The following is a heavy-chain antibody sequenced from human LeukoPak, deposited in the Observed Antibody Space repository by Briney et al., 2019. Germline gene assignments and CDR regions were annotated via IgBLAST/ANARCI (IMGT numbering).Heavy chain of an antibody. CDR2: IYPGDSDT. V-gene: IGHV5-51*01. D-gene: IGHD6-13*01. J-gene: IGHJ5*02. CDR3: ARLGTGVAAAGNWFDP. CDR1: GYSFTTYW. Sequence: GESLKISCKGSGYSFTTYWIGWVRQMPGKGLEWVGIIYPGDSDTRYSPSFQGQVTISADKSISTAYLQWSSLKASDTAMYYCARLGTGVAAAGNWFDPWGQGTLVTVSS.